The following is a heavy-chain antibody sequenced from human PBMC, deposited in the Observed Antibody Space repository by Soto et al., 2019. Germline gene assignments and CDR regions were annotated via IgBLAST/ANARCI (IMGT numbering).Heavy chain of an antibody. Sequence: QVQLVESGGGVVQPGTSLRLSCEASGFTFNSFGMHWVRQAPGKGLEWVAMIWHDGTNRYYVDSVKGRFTISRDSSKDTLYLQMNNLRAEDTAVYYCARTGLQIIQATSYYYGLDVWGQGTTVTVSS. J-gene: IGHJ6*02. V-gene: IGHV3-33*01. CDR1: GFTFNSFG. CDR3: ARTGLQIIQATSYYYGLDV. CDR2: IWHDGTNR. D-gene: IGHD3-3*01.